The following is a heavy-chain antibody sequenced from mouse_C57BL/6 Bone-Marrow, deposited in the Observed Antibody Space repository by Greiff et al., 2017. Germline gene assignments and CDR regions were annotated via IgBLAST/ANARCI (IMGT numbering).Heavy chain of an antibody. CDR1: GYTFTSYW. V-gene: IGHV1-69*01. D-gene: IGHD2-4*01. Sequence: QVQLQQPGAELVMPGASVKLSCKASGYTFTSYWMHWVKQRPGQGLEWIGEIDPSDSYPNYNQKFKGKSTLTVDKSSSTAYMQLSSLTSEDSAVYYCARNDYDSYWYFDVWGTGTTVTVSS. CDR2: IDPSDSYP. CDR3: ARNDYDSYWYFDV. J-gene: IGHJ1*03.